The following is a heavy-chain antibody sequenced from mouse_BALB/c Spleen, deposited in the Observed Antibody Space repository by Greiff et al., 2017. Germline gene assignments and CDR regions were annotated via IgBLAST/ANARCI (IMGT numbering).Heavy chain of an antibody. CDR1: GYTFTSYW. D-gene: IGHD1-1*01. V-gene: IGHV1-7*01. Sequence: VQLQQSGAELAKPGASVKMSCKASGYTFTSYWMHWVKQRPGQGLEWIGYINPSTGYTEYNQKFKDKATLTADKSSSTAYMQLSSLTSEDSAVYYCATETTAWFAYWGQGTLVTVSA. CDR3: ATETTAWFAY. J-gene: IGHJ3*01. CDR2: INPSTGYT.